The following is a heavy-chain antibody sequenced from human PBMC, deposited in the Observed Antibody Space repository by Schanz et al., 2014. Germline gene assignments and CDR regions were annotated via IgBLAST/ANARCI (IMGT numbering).Heavy chain of an antibody. Sequence: QVQLQESGPGLVKPSQTLSLTCTVSGGSISSGSYYWSWIRQPAGKGLEWIGRIYSTGSTNYNPSLKRRVTFSKDTSKTKFPLKLASVTAADTAVYYCARDMVENWFDSWGQGTLVTVSS. CDR3: ARDMVENWFDS. CDR2: IYSTGST. V-gene: IGHV4-61*02. J-gene: IGHJ5*01. D-gene: IGHD3-10*01. CDR1: GGSISSGSYY.